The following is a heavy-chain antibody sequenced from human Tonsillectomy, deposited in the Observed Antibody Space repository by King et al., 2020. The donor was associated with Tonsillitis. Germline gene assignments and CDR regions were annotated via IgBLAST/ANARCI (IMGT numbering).Heavy chain of an antibody. CDR3: SRDQSYDRSGYYYVGDLPNWFDP. D-gene: IGHD3-22*01. CDR1: GFTFGDYA. CDR2: IRSKAYGGTT. Sequence: VQLVESGGGLVQPGRSLRLSCTASGFTFGDYAMGWFRQAPGKGLEWVGFIRSKAYGGTTQYAASVKGRFTISRDDSKSIAYLQMNSLKTEDTAVYYCSRDQSYDRSGYYYVGDLPNWFDPWGQGTLVTVSS. V-gene: IGHV3-49*03. J-gene: IGHJ5*02.